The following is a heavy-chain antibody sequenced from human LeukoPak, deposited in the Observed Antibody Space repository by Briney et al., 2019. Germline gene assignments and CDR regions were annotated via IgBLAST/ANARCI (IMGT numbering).Heavy chain of an antibody. D-gene: IGHD6-13*01. J-gene: IGHJ4*02. CDR2: IYPGDSDT. CDR3: ARQIANEAAADASFDY. Sequence: GESLKISCKGSGYSFTSYWIGWVRQMPGKGLEWMGIIYPGDSDTRYSPSFQGQVTISADKSISTAYLQWSSLKASDTAMYYCARQIANEAAADASFDYWGQGTLVTVSS. CDR1: GYSFTSYW. V-gene: IGHV5-51*01.